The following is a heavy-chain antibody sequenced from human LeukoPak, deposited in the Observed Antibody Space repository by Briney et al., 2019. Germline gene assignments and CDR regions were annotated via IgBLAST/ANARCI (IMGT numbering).Heavy chain of an antibody. J-gene: IGHJ5*02. CDR2: IYYSGST. Sequence: PSETLSLTCTVSGGSISSSSNYWGWIRQPPGKGLEWIGSIYYSGSTYYNPSLKSRVTISVDTSKNQFSLKLSSVTAADTAVYYCARDPLNWFDPWGQGTLVTVSS. CDR1: GGSISSSSNY. V-gene: IGHV4-39*07. CDR3: ARDPLNWFDP.